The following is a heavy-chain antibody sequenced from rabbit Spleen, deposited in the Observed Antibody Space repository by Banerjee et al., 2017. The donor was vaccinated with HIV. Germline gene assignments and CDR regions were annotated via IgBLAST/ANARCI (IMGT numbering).Heavy chain of an antibody. CDR2: IAGSSSGFI. D-gene: IGHD1-1*01. CDR1: GFSFSSSDY. V-gene: IGHV1S40*01. CDR3: ARNYVNAFDP. Sequence: QSLEESGGGLVQPEGSLALTCKASGFSFSSSDYICWVRQAPGKGLEWISRIAGSSSGFIYSATWAKGRFTCSKISSTTVTLQMTSLTAADTATYFCARNYVNAFDPWGQGTLVTVS. J-gene: IGHJ2*01.